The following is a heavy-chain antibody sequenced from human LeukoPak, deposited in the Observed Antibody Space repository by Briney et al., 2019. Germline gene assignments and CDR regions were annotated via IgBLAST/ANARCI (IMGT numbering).Heavy chain of an antibody. CDR3: ARTNYDILTGCPNWFDP. J-gene: IGHJ5*02. CDR1: GYSFTSYW. V-gene: IGHV5-51*01. Sequence: GESLKISCKGSGYSFTSYWIGWVRQMPGKGLEWMGIIYPGDSDTRYSPSFQGQVTISADKSISTAYLQWSSLKASDTAMYYCARTNYDILTGCPNWFDPWGQGTLVTVSS. CDR2: IYPGDSDT. D-gene: IGHD3-9*01.